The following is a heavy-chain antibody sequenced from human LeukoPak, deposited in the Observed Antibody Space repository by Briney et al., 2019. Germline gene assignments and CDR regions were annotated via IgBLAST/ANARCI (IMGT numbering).Heavy chain of an antibody. CDR2: FDPEDGET. V-gene: IGHV1-24*01. CDR1: GYTFTGYY. D-gene: IGHD3-22*01. Sequence: ASVKVSCKASGYTFTGYYMHWVRQAPGKGLEWMGGFDPEDGETIYAQKFQGRVTMTEDTSTDTAYMELSSLRSEDTAVNYCATCRGGSGYYHFDYWGQGTLVTVSS. CDR3: ATCRGGSGYYHFDY. J-gene: IGHJ4*02.